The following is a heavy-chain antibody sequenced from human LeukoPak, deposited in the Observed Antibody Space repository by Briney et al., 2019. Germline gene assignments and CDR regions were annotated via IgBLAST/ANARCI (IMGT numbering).Heavy chain of an antibody. D-gene: IGHD2-15*01. V-gene: IGHV3-30*18. CDR3: AKDRVAHCSGGSCMGFDY. CDR1: GFTFSSYG. CDR2: ISYDGSNK. Sequence: GGSLRLSCAASGFTFSSYGMHWVRQAPGKGLEWVAVISYDGSNKYYADSVKGRFTISRDNSKNTLYLQMNSLRAEDTAVYYCAKDRVAHCSGGSCMGFDYWGQGTLVTVSS. J-gene: IGHJ4*02.